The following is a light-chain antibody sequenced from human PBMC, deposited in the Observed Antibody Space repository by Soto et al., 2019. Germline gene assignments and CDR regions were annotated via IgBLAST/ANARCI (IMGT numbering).Light chain of an antibody. Sequence: QSVLTQPPSASGSPGQSVTISCTGTISDVGGYNYVSWYQQHPGKAPKLMIYEVSKRPSGVPDRFSGSKSGNTASLTVSGLQTEDDADYYCSSYAGSNNLGVFGGGTKLTVL. V-gene: IGLV2-8*01. CDR3: SSYAGSNNLGV. CDR2: EVS. CDR1: ISDVGGYNY. J-gene: IGLJ2*01.